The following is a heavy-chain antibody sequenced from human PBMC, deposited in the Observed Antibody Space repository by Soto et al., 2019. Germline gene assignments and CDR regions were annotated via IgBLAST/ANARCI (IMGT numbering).Heavy chain of an antibody. CDR1: GFTFSSNW. CDR3: ARGGEVGAGQYYLADS. CDR2: MNPDGSTR. V-gene: IGHV3-74*01. D-gene: IGHD2-21*01. J-gene: IGHJ4*02. Sequence: EVQLVESGGDLVQPGGSLRLSCEASGFTFSSNWMHWVRQGPGKGLVWVSRMNPDGSTRGYADSVKGRFTISRDNPRNTVFLQMSSLRAEDTAVYYCARGGEVGAGQYYLADSWGQGTLVTVSS.